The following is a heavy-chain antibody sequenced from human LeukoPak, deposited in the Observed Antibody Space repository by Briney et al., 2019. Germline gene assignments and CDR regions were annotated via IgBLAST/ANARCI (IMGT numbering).Heavy chain of an antibody. CDR2: IYYSGST. D-gene: IGHD6-13*01. Sequence: SETLSLTCTVSGGSISSSSYYWGWIRQPPGKGLEWIGSIYYSGSTYYNPSLKSRVTISVDTSKNQFSLKLSSVTAADMAVYYCAREGLSWNWFDPWGQGTLVTVSS. CDR3: AREGLSWNWFDP. V-gene: IGHV4-39*02. CDR1: GGSISSSSYY. J-gene: IGHJ5*02.